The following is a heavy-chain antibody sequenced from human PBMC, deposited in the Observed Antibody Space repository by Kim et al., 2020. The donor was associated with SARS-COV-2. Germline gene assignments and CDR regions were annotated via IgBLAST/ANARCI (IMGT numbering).Heavy chain of an antibody. V-gene: IGHV3-15*01. CDR2: GTT. CDR3: TTADRSILDY. D-gene: IGHD2-15*01. J-gene: IGHJ4*02. Sequence: GTTAYAAHVKGRFTISRDDSKNTFYLQMNSLKTEDTAMYYCTTADRSILDYWGQGTLVTVSS.